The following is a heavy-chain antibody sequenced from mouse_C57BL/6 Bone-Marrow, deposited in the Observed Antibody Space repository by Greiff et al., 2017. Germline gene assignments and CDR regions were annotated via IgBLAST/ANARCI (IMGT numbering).Heavy chain of an antibody. CDR3: AREGYYGSSFFDY. V-gene: IGHV1-50*01. D-gene: IGHD1-1*01. J-gene: IGHJ2*01. CDR1: GYTFTSYW. Sequence: VQLQQPGAELVKPGASVKLSCKASGYTFTSYWMQWVKQRPGQGLEWIGEIDPSDSYTNYNQKFKGKATLTVDTSSSTAYMQLSSLTSEDSAVYYCAREGYYGSSFFDYWGQGTTLTVSS. CDR2: IDPSDSYT.